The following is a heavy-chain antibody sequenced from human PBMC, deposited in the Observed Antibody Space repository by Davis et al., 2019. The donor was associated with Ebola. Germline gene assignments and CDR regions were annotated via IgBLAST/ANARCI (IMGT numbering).Heavy chain of an antibody. J-gene: IGHJ4*02. V-gene: IGHV3-30*03. Sequence: GGSLRLSCAASGFTLSNYGMSWVRQAPGKGLEWVAVISYDGSNKYYADSVKGRFTISRDNSKNSLYLQMNSLRAEDTAVYYCASLRGVSSSPSWYFDYWGQGTLVTVSS. CDR3: ASLRGVSSSPSWYFDY. CDR1: GFTLSNYG. CDR2: ISYDGSNK. D-gene: IGHD6-6*01.